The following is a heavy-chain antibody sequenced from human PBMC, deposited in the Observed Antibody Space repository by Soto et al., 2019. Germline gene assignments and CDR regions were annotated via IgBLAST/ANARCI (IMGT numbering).Heavy chain of an antibody. J-gene: IGHJ5*02. Sequence: ASVKVSCKASGYTFSNYGITWVRQAPGQGLEWMGWVSAYNRNTNYAQKFEDRVTMTTDTSTSTAYMELRSLRSDDTAVYYCARGVGSGSYYNQYNWFDPWGQGTLVTVSS. CDR3: ARGVGSGSYYNQYNWFDP. V-gene: IGHV1-18*04. D-gene: IGHD3-10*01. CDR2: VSAYNRNT. CDR1: GYTFSNYG.